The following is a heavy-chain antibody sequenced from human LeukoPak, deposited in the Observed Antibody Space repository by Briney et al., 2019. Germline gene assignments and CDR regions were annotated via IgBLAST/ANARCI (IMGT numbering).Heavy chain of an antibody. CDR1: GFTFSSYT. CDR2: ITTGDGNT. D-gene: IGHD7-27*01. Sequence: GGSLRLSCTASGFTFSSYTMTWVRQAPGKGLKWVSTITTGDGNTYYAASVKGRFTVSRDDPKNTLYLQMNSLRAEDTAVYYCAKDGGLWVSAHWGDSWGRGTLVTVSS. V-gene: IGHV3-23*01. J-gene: IGHJ4*02. CDR3: AKDGGLWVSAHWGDS.